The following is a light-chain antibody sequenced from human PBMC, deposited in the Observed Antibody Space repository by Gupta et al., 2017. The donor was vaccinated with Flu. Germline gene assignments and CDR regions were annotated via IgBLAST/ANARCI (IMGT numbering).Light chain of an antibody. Sequence: QAVLTQPSSLSASPGASASLTCTLRSGINVGTYRIYWYQQKPGSPPQYLLRYKSDSDKQQGSGVPSRFSGFKDASANAGILLISGPQSEDEADYYCMIWHSSAWVFGGGTKLTVL. CDR3: MIWHSSAWV. V-gene: IGLV5-45*02. CDR1: SGINVGTYR. J-gene: IGLJ3*02. CDR2: YKSDSDK.